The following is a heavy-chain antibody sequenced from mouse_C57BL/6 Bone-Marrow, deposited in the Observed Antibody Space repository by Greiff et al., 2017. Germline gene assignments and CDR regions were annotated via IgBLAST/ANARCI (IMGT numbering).Heavy chain of an antibody. J-gene: IGHJ4*01. V-gene: IGHV1-53*01. CDR2: INPSNGGT. CDR3: ASGFTTVVADAMDY. CDR1: GYTFTSYW. D-gene: IGHD1-1*01. Sequence: VKLQQPGTELVKPGASVKLSCKASGYTFTSYWMHWVKQRPGQGLEWIGNINPSNGGTNYNEKFKSKATLTVDKSSSTAYMQLSSLTSEDSAVYYGASGFTTVVADAMDYGGQGTSVTVSS.